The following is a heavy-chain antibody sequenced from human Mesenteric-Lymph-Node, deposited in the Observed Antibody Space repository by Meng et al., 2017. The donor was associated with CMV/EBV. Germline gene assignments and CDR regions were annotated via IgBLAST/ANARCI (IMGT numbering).Heavy chain of an antibody. CDR2: TYYRSKWYN. CDR1: GDSVSSNSAA. D-gene: IGHD3-22*01. J-gene: IGHJ6*02. V-gene: IGHV6-1*01. CDR3: AGDRYYDNSGRRASYYYGMDV. Sequence: SRTLSLTCAISGDSVSSNSAAWNWIRQSPSRGLEWLGRTYYRSKWYNDYAVSVKSRITINPDTSKNQFSLQLNSVTPEDTAVYYCAGDRYYDNSGRRASYYYGMDVWGQGTTVTVSS.